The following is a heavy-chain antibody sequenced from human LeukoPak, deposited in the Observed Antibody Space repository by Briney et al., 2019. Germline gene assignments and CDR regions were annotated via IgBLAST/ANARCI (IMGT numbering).Heavy chain of an antibody. D-gene: IGHD2-2*02. CDR3: ARAGTVVVPAAISAFDI. J-gene: IGHJ3*02. CDR2: IYYSGST. Sequence: SETLSLTCTVSGGSISSYYWSWIRQPPGKGLEWIGYIYYSGSTNYNPSLKSRVTISVDTSKNQFSLKLSSVTAADTAVYYCARAGTVVVPAAISAFDIWGQGTMVTVSS. CDR1: GGSISSYY. V-gene: IGHV4-59*01.